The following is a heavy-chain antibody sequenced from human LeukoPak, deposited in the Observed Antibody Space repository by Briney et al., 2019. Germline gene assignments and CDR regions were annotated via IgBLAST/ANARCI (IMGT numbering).Heavy chain of an antibody. CDR2: INVYNGNT. CDR3: ARGSAIVVVRTDY. D-gene: IGHD2-2*01. CDR1: GYTFTSYG. Sequence: ASVKVSCKTSGYTFTSYGISWVRQAPGKGLEWMGWINVYNGNTNYAQKVQGRVTLTTDTSTSTAYMELRSLRSDDTAVYYCARGSAIVVVRTDYWGQGTLVTVSS. V-gene: IGHV1-18*01. J-gene: IGHJ4*02.